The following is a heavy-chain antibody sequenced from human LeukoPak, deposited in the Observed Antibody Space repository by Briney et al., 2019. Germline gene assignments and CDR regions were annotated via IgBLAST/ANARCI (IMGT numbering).Heavy chain of an antibody. CDR2: IYMTGST. Sequence: SETLSLTCTVSGGSISGHYWSWIRQPAGKGLEWIGRIYMTGSTNYNPSLKSRVTMSVDMSKNQFSLKLSSVTAADTAVYFCARAALFGSGSYYWFDPWGQGTLVTVSS. V-gene: IGHV4-4*07. J-gene: IGHJ5*02. D-gene: IGHD3-10*01. CDR1: GGSISGHY. CDR3: ARAALFGSGSYYWFDP.